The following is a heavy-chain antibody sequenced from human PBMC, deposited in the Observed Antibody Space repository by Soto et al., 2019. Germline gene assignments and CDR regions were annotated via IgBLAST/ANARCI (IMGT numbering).Heavy chain of an antibody. Sequence: ASVKVSCKASGYTFTSYGISWVRQAPGQGLEWMGWISAYNGNTNYAQKLQGRVTMTTDTSTSTAYMELRSLRSDDTAVYYCARFIAVTTPSTPLDYWGQGTLVTVSS. CDR3: ARFIAVTTPSTPLDY. V-gene: IGHV1-18*01. CDR2: ISAYNGNT. J-gene: IGHJ4*02. D-gene: IGHD4-17*01. CDR1: GYTFTSYG.